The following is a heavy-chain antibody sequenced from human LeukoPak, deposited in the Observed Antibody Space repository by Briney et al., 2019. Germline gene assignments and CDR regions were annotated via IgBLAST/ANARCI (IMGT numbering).Heavy chain of an antibody. CDR2: INHSGST. V-gene: IGHV4-34*01. J-gene: IGHJ4*02. D-gene: IGHD3-10*01. CDR1: GFTFSNAW. CDR3: ARRRRAGYYGSGSYGG. Sequence: GSLRLSCAASGFTFSNAWMSWVRQAPGKGLEWIGEINHSGSTNYNPSLKSRVTISVDTSKNQFSLKLSSVTAADTAVYYCARRRRAGYYGSGSYGGWGQGTLVTVSS.